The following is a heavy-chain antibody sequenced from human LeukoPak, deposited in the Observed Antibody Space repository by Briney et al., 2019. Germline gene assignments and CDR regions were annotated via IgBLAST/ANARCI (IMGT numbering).Heavy chain of an antibody. CDR1: GFTFSSYS. V-gene: IGHV3-21*04. D-gene: IGHD3-10*01. CDR2: ISSSSSYI. CDR3: AKVNTMVRGYFDY. Sequence: PGGSLRLSCAASGFTFSSYSMNWVRQAPGKGLEWVSSISSSSSYIYYADSVKGRFTISRDNSKNTLYLQMNSLRAEDTAVYYCAKVNTMVRGYFDYWGQGTLVTVSS. J-gene: IGHJ4*02.